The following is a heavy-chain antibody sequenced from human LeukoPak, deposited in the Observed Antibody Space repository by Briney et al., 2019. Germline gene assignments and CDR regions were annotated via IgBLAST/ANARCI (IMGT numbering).Heavy chain of an antibody. Sequence: NSSETLSLTCTVSGGSISSSSYYWGWIRQPPGKGLEWIRSIYYSGSTYYNPSLKSRVTISVDTSKNQFSLKLSSVTAADTAIYYCARQYYDSSRYYFLPEYFDHWGRGTLVTVSS. V-gene: IGHV4-39*01. J-gene: IGHJ1*01. D-gene: IGHD3-22*01. CDR3: ARQYYDSSRYYFLPEYFDH. CDR1: GGSISSSSYY. CDR2: IYYSGST.